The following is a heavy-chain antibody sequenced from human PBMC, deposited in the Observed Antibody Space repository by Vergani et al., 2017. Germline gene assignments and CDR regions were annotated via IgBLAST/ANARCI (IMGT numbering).Heavy chain of an antibody. Sequence: VQLVESGGGLVKPGGSLRLSCAASGFIFSDFHMSWVRQAPGKGLEWVSGISASGAPTYYADSVKGRVTISRDNSKNTLYLQMNSLRVEDTAVYYCARAYGRYDWFDYWGQRTLVTVSS. D-gene: IGHD1-20*01. CDR3: ARAYGRYDWFDY. V-gene: IGHV3-23*04. J-gene: IGHJ4*01. CDR2: ISASGAPT. CDR1: GFIFSDFH.